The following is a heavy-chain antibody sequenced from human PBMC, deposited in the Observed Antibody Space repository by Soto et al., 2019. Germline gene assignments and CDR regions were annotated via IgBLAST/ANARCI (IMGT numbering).Heavy chain of an antibody. CDR3: ARDQKASWYTRYFDY. V-gene: IGHV3-48*01. D-gene: IGHD6-13*01. Sequence: EVQLVESGGGLVQPEGSLRLSCAASGFTFSIYNMNWVRQAPGKGLEWVSYIRSSSSIIYYADSVKGRFTISRDDAKNSLYFQMNSLRAEDTAVYFCARDQKASWYTRYFDYWGQGTLVTVSS. J-gene: IGHJ4*02. CDR1: GFTFSIYN. CDR2: IRSSSSII.